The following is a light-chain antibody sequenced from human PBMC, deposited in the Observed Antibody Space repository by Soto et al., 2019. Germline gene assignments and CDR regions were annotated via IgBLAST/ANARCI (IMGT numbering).Light chain of an antibody. J-gene: IGKJ4*01. CDR2: GAS. Sequence: EIVLTQSPGTLSLSPGARATLSCRASQSVSSSYLAWYQQKPGQAPRLLIYGASSRATGIPDRFSGSGSGTDFTLTISRLEPEDFAVYYCQQYGSSPLTFRGGTKVEIK. CDR3: QQYGSSPLT. V-gene: IGKV3-20*01. CDR1: QSVSSSY.